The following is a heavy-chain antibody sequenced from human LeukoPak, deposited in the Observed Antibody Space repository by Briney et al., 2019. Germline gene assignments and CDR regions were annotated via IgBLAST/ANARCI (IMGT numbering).Heavy chain of an antibody. CDR1: GFTFTKFG. CDR3: AKDRLWFGELLYYYYYGMDV. V-gene: IGHV3-30*18. Sequence: GRSLRLSCAASGFTFTKFGIHWVRQAPGEGLEKVSSLSCDGSDKYYADSVKGRFTISRDSSKNTLYLQMNSLRAEDAAVYYCAKDRLWFGELLYYYYYGMDVWGQGTTVTVSS. CDR2: LSCDGSDK. J-gene: IGHJ6*02. D-gene: IGHD3-10*01.